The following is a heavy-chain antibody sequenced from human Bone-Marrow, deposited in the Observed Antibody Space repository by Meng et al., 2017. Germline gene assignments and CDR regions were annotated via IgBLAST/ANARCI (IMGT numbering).Heavy chain of an antibody. CDR3: ARARSSSWSFDY. CDR2: IYHSGNT. Sequence: QVQLQESGPGLVKPSGTLSLTCAVSGGSISSSNWWSWVRQPPGKGLEWIGEIYHSGNTNYSPSLKSRVAMSVDKSKNQFSLRLSSVIAADTAVYYCARARSSSWSFDYWGQGTLVTVSS. CDR1: GGSISSSNW. D-gene: IGHD6-13*01. J-gene: IGHJ4*02. V-gene: IGHV4-4*02.